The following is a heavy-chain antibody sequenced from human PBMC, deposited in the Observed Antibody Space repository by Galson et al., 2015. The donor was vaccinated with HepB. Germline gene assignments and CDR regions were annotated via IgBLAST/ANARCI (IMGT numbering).Heavy chain of an antibody. CDR2: ISPYNRDT. Sequence: SVKVSCKASGYTFSSYPITWVRQAPGQGLEWVGWISPYNRDTNYARKLQGRVTMTTDTSTNTAYMERRSLRSDDTAVYYCARGALVVVVNATQNNWFDPWGQGTPVTVSS. CDR3: ARGALVVVVNATQNNWFDP. D-gene: IGHD2-15*01. V-gene: IGHV1-18*01. J-gene: IGHJ5*02. CDR1: GYTFSSYP.